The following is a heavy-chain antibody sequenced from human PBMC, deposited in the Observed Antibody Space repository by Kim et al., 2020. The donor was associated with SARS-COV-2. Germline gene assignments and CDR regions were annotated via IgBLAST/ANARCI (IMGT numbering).Heavy chain of an antibody. CDR2: IWYDGSNK. D-gene: IGHD6-13*01. J-gene: IGHJ5*02. Sequence: GGSLRLSCAASGFTFSSYGMHWVRQAPGKGLEWVAVIWYDGSNKYYADSVKGRFTISRDNSKNTLYLQMNSLRAEDTAVYYCAREQQGAAAAPLGWFDPWGQGTLVTVSS. CDR3: AREQQGAAAAPLGWFDP. CDR1: GFTFSSYG. V-gene: IGHV3-33*01.